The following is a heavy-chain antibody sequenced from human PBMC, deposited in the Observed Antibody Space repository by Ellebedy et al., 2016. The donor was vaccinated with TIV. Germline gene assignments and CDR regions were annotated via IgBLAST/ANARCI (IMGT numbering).Heavy chain of an antibody. V-gene: IGHV2-5*02. CDR2: IYWDDEK. D-gene: IGHD3-22*01. CDR3: AHRGPDSSGFYWGFDY. J-gene: IGHJ4*02. Sequence: SGPTLVXPTQTLTLTCTVSGFSLSSSEVGVGWIRQPPGKAPEWLALIYWDDEKRYSPSLKSRLTITKDTSKNQVVLTMTNMDPVDTATYYCAHRGPDSSGFYWGFDYWGQGTLVTVSS. CDR1: GFSLSSSEVG.